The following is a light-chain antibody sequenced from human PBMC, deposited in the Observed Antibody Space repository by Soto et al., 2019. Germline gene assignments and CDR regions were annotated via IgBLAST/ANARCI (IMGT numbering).Light chain of an antibody. V-gene: IGKV3-20*01. CDR3: QQYVTSPLT. J-gene: IGKJ4*01. Sequence: ENVLTQSPGTLSLSPGERATLSCRASQSVSSYLAWYQQKPGQAPRLLIYGVSSRATGIPDRFSGSGSGTDFTLTISRLEPEDFAVYYCQQYVTSPLTFGGGTKVDIK. CDR2: GVS. CDR1: QSVSSY.